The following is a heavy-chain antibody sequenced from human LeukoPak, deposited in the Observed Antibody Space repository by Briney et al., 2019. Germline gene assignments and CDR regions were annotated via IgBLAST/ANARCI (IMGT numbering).Heavy chain of an antibody. J-gene: IGHJ4*02. Sequence: VASVKVSCKASGGTFSSYAISWVRQAPGQGLEWMGRIIPILGIANYAQKFQGRVTITADKSTSTAYMELSSLRSEDTAVYYCASTWGDDYVWGSYRRIFDYWGQGTLVTVSS. D-gene: IGHD3-16*02. V-gene: IGHV1-69*04. CDR2: IIPILGIA. CDR1: GGTFSSYA. CDR3: ASTWGDDYVWGSYRRIFDY.